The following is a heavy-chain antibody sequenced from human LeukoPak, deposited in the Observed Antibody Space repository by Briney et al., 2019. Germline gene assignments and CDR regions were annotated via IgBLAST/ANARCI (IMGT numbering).Heavy chain of an antibody. D-gene: IGHD6-6*01. CDR2: ISGSGGSA. Sequence: QPGGSLRLYCAASGFTFSSYAMNWVRQAPGKGLEWVSLISGSGGSAYYADSVKGRFTVSRDNSKNTLYLQMSSLRAEDTAVYYCAKSNLKYYFDSWGQGTLVTVSS. CDR3: AKSNLKYYFDS. J-gene: IGHJ4*02. V-gene: IGHV3-23*01. CDR1: GFTFSSYA.